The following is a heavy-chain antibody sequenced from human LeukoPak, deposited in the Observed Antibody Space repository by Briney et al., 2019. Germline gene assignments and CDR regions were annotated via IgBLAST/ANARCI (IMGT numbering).Heavy chain of an antibody. CDR1: GGTFSSYA. CDR3: ARVNDILTGYTLFT. Sequence: GASVKVSCKASGGTFSSYAISWVRQAPGQGLEWMGGIIPIFGTANYARKFQGRVTITADESTSTAYMELSSLRSEDTAVYYCARVNDILTGYTLFTWGQGTLVTVSS. CDR2: IIPIFGTA. J-gene: IGHJ4*02. V-gene: IGHV1-69*13. D-gene: IGHD3-9*01.